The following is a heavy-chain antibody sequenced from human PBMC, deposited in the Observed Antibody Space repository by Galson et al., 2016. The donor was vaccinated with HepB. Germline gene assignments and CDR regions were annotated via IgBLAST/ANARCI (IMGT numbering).Heavy chain of an antibody. Sequence: SLRLSCAASGFTFSSYAMSWVRQAPGKGLEWVSVISGSGASTYYADSVKGRFTISRDNSKNTLYLQVNSLRVEDTAMYYCARGRTTSCNSAFDIWGQGTMVTVSS. V-gene: IGHV3-23*01. CDR3: ARGRTTSCNSAFDI. CDR2: ISGSGAST. CDR1: GFTFSSYA. D-gene: IGHD2-2*02. J-gene: IGHJ3*02.